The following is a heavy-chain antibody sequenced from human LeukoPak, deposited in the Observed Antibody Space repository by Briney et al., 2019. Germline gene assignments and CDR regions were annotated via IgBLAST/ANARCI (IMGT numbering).Heavy chain of an antibody. CDR3: ARDVGYSSGLDY. CDR1: GFTFSSYS. CDR2: ISSSSSYI. V-gene: IGHV3-21*01. J-gene: IGHJ4*02. D-gene: IGHD6-19*01. Sequence: GGSLRLSCAASGFTFSSYSMNWVRQAPGKGLEWVSSISSSSSYIYYADSVKGRFTISRDNAKNSLYLQMNSLRAEDTVVYYCARDVGYSSGLDYWGQGTLVTVSS.